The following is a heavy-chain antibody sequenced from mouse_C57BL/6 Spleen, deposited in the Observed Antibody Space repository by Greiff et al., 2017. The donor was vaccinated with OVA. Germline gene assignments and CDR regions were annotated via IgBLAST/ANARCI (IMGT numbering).Heavy chain of an antibody. J-gene: IGHJ2*01. CDR3: ASRGSSNYFDY. D-gene: IGHD1-1*01. V-gene: IGHV1-82*01. Sequence: VQLQQSGPELVKPGASVKISCKASGYAFSSSWMNWVKQRPGQGLEWIGRIYPGDGDTNYNGKFKGKATLTADKSSSTAYMQLSSLTSEDSAVYFCASRGSSNYFDYWGQGTTLTVSS. CDR2: IYPGDGDT. CDR1: GYAFSSSW.